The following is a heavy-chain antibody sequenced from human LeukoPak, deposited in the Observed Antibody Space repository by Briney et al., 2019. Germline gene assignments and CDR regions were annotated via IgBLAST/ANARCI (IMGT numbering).Heavy chain of an antibody. Sequence: GETLKISCKGSGYSFTSYWIGWVRQMPGKGLELIGIIYPGDSDTRYSPSFQGQVTKSADKSISTAYLQWSSLKASDTAMYYCARHPLYCSSTSCYDYWGQGTLVTVSS. V-gene: IGHV5-51*01. CDR3: ARHPLYCSSTSCYDY. J-gene: IGHJ4*02. D-gene: IGHD2-2*01. CDR2: IYPGDSDT. CDR1: GYSFTSYW.